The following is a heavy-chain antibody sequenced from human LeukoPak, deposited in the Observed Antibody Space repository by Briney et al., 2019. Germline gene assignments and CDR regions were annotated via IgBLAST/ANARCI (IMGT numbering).Heavy chain of an antibody. CDR3: AKDRGYSSSSYYFDY. CDR2: INSNGDDT. D-gene: IGHD6-6*01. V-gene: IGHV3-64*01. CDR1: GFTFSHYS. J-gene: IGHJ4*02. Sequence: GGSLRLSCAASGFTFSHYSMRWVRQAPGKGLEYVSAINSNGDDTYYVNSVKGRFTVSRDNSKNTLYLQMGSLRAEDTAVYYCAKDRGYSSSSYYFDYWGRGTLVTVSS.